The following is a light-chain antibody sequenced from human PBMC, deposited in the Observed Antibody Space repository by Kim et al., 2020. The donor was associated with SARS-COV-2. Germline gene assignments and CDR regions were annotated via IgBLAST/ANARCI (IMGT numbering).Light chain of an antibody. V-gene: IGKV3-20*01. CDR3: QQYGSSPLT. Sequence: SPGENTNLSCRASQGVSSSYLAWYQQKPGQAPMPLIYGVSSRATGIPDRFSGSGSGTDFTLTISRLEPEDFAVYYYQQYGSSPLTFGQGTKVDIK. CDR1: QGVSSSY. J-gene: IGKJ1*01. CDR2: GVS.